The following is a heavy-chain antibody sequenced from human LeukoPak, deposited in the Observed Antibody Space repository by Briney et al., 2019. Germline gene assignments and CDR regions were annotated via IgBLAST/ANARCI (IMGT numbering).Heavy chain of an antibody. D-gene: IGHD6-13*01. V-gene: IGHV4-34*01. CDR2: INHSGST. CDR1: GVSFSGYY. Sequence: SETLSLTCAVYGVSFSGYYWRWIRQPPGKGLEWIGEINHSGSTNYNPSLKSRVTISVDTSKNQFSLKLSSVTTADTAVYYCASASGAAAGPAGGAFDIWGQGTMVTVSS. CDR3: ASASGAAAGPAGGAFDI. J-gene: IGHJ3*02.